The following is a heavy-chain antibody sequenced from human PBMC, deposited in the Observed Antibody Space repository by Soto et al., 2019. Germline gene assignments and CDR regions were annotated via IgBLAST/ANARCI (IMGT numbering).Heavy chain of an antibody. CDR3: TSPRIAVAGMFWYFDL. V-gene: IGHV3-73*01. D-gene: IGHD6-19*01. Sequence: EVQLVESGGGLVQPGGSLKLSCAASGFSFSGSAMHWVRQASGKGLEWIGRIRSKANNFATAYTASVKGRFTISSDDSKKMAYLEMNDLKTEDTSVYFCTSPRIAVAGMFWYFDLWGRGTLVTVSS. CDR1: GFSFSGSA. J-gene: IGHJ2*01. CDR2: IRSKANNFAT.